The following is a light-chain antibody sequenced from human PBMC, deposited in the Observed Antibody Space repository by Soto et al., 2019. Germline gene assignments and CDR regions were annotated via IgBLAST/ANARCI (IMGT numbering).Light chain of an antibody. J-gene: IGLJ1*01. CDR2: DVS. V-gene: IGLV2-14*01. CDR1: SSDVGGYNY. CDR3: SAYTTSNTRQIV. Sequence: QSALTQPASVSGSPGQSITISCTGTSSDVGGYNYVSWYQQHPGKAPKFMIYDVSNRPSGVSNRFSGSKSGNTASLTISGLQAEDEADYDCSAYTTSNTRQIVFGTGTKLTVL.